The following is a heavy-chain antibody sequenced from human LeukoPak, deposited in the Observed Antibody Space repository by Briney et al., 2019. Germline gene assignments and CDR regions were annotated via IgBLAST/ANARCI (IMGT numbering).Heavy chain of an antibody. V-gene: IGHV3-74*01. Sequence: PGGSLRLSCAASGFTFSSNYMSWVRQAPGKGLVWVSRINSDGSSTSYADSVKGRFTISRDNAKNTLYLQMNSLRAEDTAVYYCATLWAVEYSSSFPAFDYWGQGTLVTVSS. CDR2: INSDGSST. J-gene: IGHJ4*02. D-gene: IGHD6-6*01. CDR3: ATLWAVEYSSSFPAFDY. CDR1: GFTFSSNY.